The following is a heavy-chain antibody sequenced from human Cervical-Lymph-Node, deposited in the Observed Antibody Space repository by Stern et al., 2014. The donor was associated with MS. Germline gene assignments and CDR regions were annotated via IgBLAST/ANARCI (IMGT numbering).Heavy chain of an antibody. CDR2: IYYNGGT. Sequence: QVQLVQSGPGLVKPSETLSLTCTVSGGSISSYYWSWIRQTPEKGLEWIGYIYYNGGTNYNPSLKSRVTISVDTSKNPFSLKLSPVTAADTAVYYCARHWALDTYLFDYWGQGTLVTVSS. V-gene: IGHV4-59*08. CDR3: ARHWALDTYLFDY. CDR1: GGSISSYY. D-gene: IGHD1-1*01. J-gene: IGHJ4*02.